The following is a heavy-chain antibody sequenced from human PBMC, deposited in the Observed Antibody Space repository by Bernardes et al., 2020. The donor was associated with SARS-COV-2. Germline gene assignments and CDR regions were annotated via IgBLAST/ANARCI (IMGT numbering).Heavy chain of an antibody. CDR2: MNPNSGNT. J-gene: IGHJ4*02. V-gene: IGHV1-8*01. CDR1: GYTFTSYD. CDR3: ARALPLRSNGYYYFDY. Sequence: ASVKVSCKASGYTFTSYDINWVRQATGQGLEWMGWMNPNSGNTGYAQKFQGRVTMTRNTSISTAYMELSSLRSEDTAVYYCARALPLRSNGYYYFDYWGQGTLVTVSS. D-gene: IGHD3-22*01.